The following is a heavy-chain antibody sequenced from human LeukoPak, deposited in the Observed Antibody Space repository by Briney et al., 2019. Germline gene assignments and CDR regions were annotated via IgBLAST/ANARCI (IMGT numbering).Heavy chain of an antibody. CDR3: AKDLRELTVTLDY. J-gene: IGHJ4*02. CDR1: GFTFSSYG. D-gene: IGHD3-16*01. CDR2: IRYDGSNK. Sequence: GGSLRLSCAASGFTFSSYGMHWVRQAPGKGLEWVAFIRYDGSNKYYADSVKGRFTISRDNSKNTLYLQMNSLRAEDTAVYYCAKDLRELTVTLDYWGQGTLVTVSS. V-gene: IGHV3-30*02.